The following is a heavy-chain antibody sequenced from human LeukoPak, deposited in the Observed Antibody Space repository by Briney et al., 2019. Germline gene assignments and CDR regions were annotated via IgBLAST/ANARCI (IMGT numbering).Heavy chain of an antibody. CDR2: LKQDGSEK. V-gene: IGHV3-7*01. CDR1: GFSFSDSW. J-gene: IGHJ4*02. Sequence: GGSLRLSCAASGFSFSDSWMPWVRQPPGKGLEWVAGLKQDGSEKHYVDSVMGRFTVSRDNAERSLYLQMNSLRTEDTAVYYCATGTGNFGTWGQGSLVTVSS. CDR3: ATGTGNFGT. D-gene: IGHD1-7*01.